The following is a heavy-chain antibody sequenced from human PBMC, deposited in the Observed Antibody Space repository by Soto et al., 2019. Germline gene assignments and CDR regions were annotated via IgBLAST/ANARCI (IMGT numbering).Heavy chain of an antibody. CDR3: AKSTYCNGGSCFPQY. D-gene: IGHD2-15*01. V-gene: IGHV3-30*18. CDR1: TFTFSDFG. J-gene: IGHJ4*02. CDR2: ISYDGSDQ. Sequence: PGGSLRLSCAGPTFTFSDFGFHWVRQAPGKGLEWVAMISYDGSDQYYGDSVQGRFTISRDDSKNTVYLQMNSLRPEDTAMYYCAKSTYCNGGSCFPQYWGPGTLVTVSS.